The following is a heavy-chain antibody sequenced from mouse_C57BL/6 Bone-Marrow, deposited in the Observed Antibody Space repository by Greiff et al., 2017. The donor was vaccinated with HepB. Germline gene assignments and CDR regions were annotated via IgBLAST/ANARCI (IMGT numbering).Heavy chain of an antibody. J-gene: IGHJ3*01. D-gene: IGHD2-4*01. CDR3: ARANYDYEDWFAY. Sequence: EVKLVESGGGLVQSGRSLRLSCATSGFTFSDFYMEWVRQAPGKGLEWIAASRNKANDYTTEYSASVKGRFIVSRDTSQSILYLQMNALRAEDTAIYYCARANYDYEDWFAYWGQGTLVTVSA. CDR1: GFTFSDFY. CDR2: SRNKANDYTT. V-gene: IGHV7-1*01.